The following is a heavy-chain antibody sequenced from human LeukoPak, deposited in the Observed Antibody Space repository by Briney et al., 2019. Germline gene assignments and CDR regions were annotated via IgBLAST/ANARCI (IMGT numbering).Heavy chain of an antibody. CDR1: GGSISSGGYS. D-gene: IGHD3-10*01. CDR2: IYHSGST. V-gene: IGHV4-30-2*01. CDR3: ARVRMVRGVIDAFDI. Sequence: SQTLSLTCAVSGGSISSGGYSWSWIRQPPGKGLEWIGYIYHSGSTYYNPSLKSRVTISVERSKNQFSLKLSSVTAADTAVYYCARVRMVRGVIDAFDIWGQGTMVTVSS. J-gene: IGHJ3*02.